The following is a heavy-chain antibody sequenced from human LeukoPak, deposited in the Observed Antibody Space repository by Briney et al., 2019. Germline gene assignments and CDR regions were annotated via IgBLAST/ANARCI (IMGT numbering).Heavy chain of an antibody. CDR2: ISYDGRNK. V-gene: IGHV3-30*04. D-gene: IGHD2/OR15-2a*01. CDR3: ARDPRTNIPYYMDV. J-gene: IGHJ6*03. CDR1: GFTFSSDA. Sequence: GGSLRLSCAASGFTFSSDAMHWGRQAPGKGLEWVAVISYDGRNKYYADSVKGRFTISRDNSKNTLYLQMNSLRAEDTAVYYCARDPRTNIPYYMDVWGKGTTVTVSS.